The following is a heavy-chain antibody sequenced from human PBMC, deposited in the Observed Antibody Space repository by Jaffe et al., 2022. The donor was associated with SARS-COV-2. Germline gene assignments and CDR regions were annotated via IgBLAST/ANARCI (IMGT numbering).Heavy chain of an antibody. Sequence: QVQLQESGPGLVRPSETLSLTCSVSGGSMNNYYWSWIRQPPGKGLECIGYIHYSGSTNYNPSLESRVTISVDTSNNQFSLKLTSVTAADTAVYYCARGRYFDLWGRGTLVTVSS. V-gene: IGHV4-59*01. CDR3: ARGRYFDL. CDR1: GGSMNNYY. CDR2: IHYSGST. J-gene: IGHJ2*01.